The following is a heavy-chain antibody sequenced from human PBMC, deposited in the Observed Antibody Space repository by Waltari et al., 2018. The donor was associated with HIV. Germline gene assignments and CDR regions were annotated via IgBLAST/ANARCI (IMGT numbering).Heavy chain of an antibody. CDR1: GFPLSSYW. CDR3: ARTPGPFDY. Sequence: EVQLVESGGGLVQPGGSLRPSCAASGFPLSSYWMSWVRQAPGKGLEWVANIKQDGSEKYYVDSVKGRFTISRDNAKNSLYLQMNSLRAEDTAVYYCARTPGPFDYWGQGTLVTVSS. J-gene: IGHJ4*02. CDR2: IKQDGSEK. V-gene: IGHV3-7*01.